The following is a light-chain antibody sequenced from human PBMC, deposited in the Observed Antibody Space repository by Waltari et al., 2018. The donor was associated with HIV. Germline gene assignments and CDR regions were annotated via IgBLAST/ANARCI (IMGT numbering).Light chain of an antibody. CDR3: QAWDSGTIV. CDR2: QDT. V-gene: IGLV3-1*01. Sequence: SYDLTQPPSVSVSSGQTATVTCSGVNLGHKYVSWYQQRSGHSPVLVIYQDTKRPPGFPERFFGSTAENTATLTINETQPLDEAHYSCQAWDSGTIVFGGGTSLTVL. J-gene: IGLJ3*02. CDR1: NLGHKY.